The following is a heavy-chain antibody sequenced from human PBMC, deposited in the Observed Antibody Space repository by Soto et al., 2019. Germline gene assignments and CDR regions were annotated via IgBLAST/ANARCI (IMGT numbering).Heavy chain of an antibody. V-gene: IGHV4-59*08. CDR3: ARRSGTVTTSFPKDYYYYYYMDV. D-gene: IGHD4-17*01. CDR1: GGSISSYY. Sequence: PSETLSLTCTVSGGSISSYYWSWIRQPPGKGLEWIGYIYYSGSTNYNPSLKSRVTISVDTSKNQFSLKLSSVTAADTAVYYCARRSGTVTTSFPKDYYYYYYMDVWGKGTTVTVSS. J-gene: IGHJ6*03. CDR2: IYYSGST.